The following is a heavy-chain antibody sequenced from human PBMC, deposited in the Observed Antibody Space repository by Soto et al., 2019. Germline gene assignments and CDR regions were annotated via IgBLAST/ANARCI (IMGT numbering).Heavy chain of an antibody. Sequence: ASVKVSCKXSGYTFTSYAMHWVRQAPGQSLEWMGWMNAANGDTKYSQKFQGRVTITRDTSASTAYMELSSLRSEDTAVYYCARGNGYDVDFWGQGTLVTVSS. CDR1: GYTFTSYA. V-gene: IGHV1-3*01. CDR2: MNAANGDT. D-gene: IGHD5-12*01. J-gene: IGHJ4*02. CDR3: ARGNGYDVDF.